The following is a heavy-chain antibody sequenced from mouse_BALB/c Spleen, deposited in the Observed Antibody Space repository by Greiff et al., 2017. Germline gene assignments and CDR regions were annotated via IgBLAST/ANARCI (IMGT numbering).Heavy chain of an antibody. J-gene: IGHJ4*01. CDR2: IYPGDGST. CDR3: ARVGSSYMDY. V-gene: IGHV1S56*01. Sequence: QVQLQQPGAELVKPGASVKLSCKASGYTFTSYDINWVKQRPGQGLEWIGWIYPGDGSTKYNEKFKGKATLTADKSSSTAYMQLSSLTSENSAVYFCARVGSSYMDYWGQGTSVTVSS. D-gene: IGHD1-1*01. CDR1: GYTFTSYD.